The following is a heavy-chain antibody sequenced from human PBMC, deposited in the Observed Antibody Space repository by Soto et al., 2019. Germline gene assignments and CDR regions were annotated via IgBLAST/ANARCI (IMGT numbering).Heavy chain of an antibody. CDR1: GYTFTSYE. V-gene: IGHV1-18*01. CDR2: ISAYNGNT. Sequence: GASVKVSCKASGYTFTSYEINWVRQAPGQGLEWMGWISAYNGNTNFAQKLQGRVSLTTDTSSTTAYMELRSLTSDDTAVYYCARDLVPGYTGFSDYWGQGTLVTVSS. D-gene: IGHD5-12*01. CDR3: ARDLVPGYTGFSDY. J-gene: IGHJ4*02.